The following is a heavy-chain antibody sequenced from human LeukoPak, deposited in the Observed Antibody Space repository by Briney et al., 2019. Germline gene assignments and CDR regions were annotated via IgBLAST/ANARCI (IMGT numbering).Heavy chain of an antibody. Sequence: SETLSLTCAISGGSINNYYWSWIRQPPGKGLEWIGYIYYSGTTNYSPSLNSRVNISLDTAKNQFSLRLSSVTAADTAVYYCASTYYYYDSSGLDYWGQGTLVTVSS. CDR3: ASTYYYYDSSGLDY. D-gene: IGHD3-22*01. CDR2: IYYSGTT. V-gene: IGHV4-59*08. J-gene: IGHJ4*02. CDR1: GGSINNYY.